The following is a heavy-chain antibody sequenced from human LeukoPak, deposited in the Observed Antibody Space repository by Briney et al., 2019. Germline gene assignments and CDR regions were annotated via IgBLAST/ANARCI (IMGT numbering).Heavy chain of an antibody. CDR3: ARDLVTVTKGFDI. Sequence: SETLSLTCAVSADSFSSHYWTWIRQPPGKGLEWIGYISCIGSTNYNPSLKSRVTISIDTSKNQFSLKLTSVTAADTAVYYCARDLVTVTKGFDIWGQGTMVSVSS. J-gene: IGHJ3*02. V-gene: IGHV4-59*11. D-gene: IGHD4-17*01. CDR2: ISCIGST. CDR1: ADSFSSHY.